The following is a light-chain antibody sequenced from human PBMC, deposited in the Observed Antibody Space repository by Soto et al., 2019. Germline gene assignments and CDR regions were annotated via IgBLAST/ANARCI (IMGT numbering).Light chain of an antibody. V-gene: IGLV2-8*01. CDR1: SSDVGGYNY. CDR2: EVS. CDR3: SSYSSTNYHYV. J-gene: IGLJ1*01. Sequence: QSALTQPPSASGSFGQSVTISCTGTSSDVGGYNYVSWYQQHPGKAPKLMIYEVSERPSGVPDRFSGSKSGNTASLTVSGLQADDEADYDCSSYSSTNYHYVFGTGTKVTVL.